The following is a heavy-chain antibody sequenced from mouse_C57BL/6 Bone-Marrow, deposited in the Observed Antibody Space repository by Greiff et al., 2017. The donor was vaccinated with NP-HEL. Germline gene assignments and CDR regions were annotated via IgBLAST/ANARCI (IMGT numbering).Heavy chain of an antibody. D-gene: IGHD1-1*01. CDR3: AGDYYGSSTYYFDY. J-gene: IGHJ2*01. Sequence: EVQLQQSGPELVKPGASVKMSCKASGYTFTDYNLHWVKQSHGKSLEWIGYINPNNGGTSYNQKFKGKATLTVNKSSSTAYMELSSLTSEDSAVYYCAGDYYGSSTYYFDYWGQGTTLTVSS. V-gene: IGHV1-22*01. CDR2: INPNNGGT. CDR1: GYTFTDYN.